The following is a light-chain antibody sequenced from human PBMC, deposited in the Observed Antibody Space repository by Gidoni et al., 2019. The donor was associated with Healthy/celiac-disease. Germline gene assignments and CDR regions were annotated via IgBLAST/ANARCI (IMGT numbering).Light chain of an antibody. CDR3: QAWDSAYV. J-gene: IGLJ1*01. V-gene: IGLV3-1*01. CDR1: NLGDKY. CDR2: QDS. Sequence: SYALTQPPSVSVSPGQTASITCSGDNLGDKYACWYQQKPGQSPVLVIYQDSKRPSGIPERFSGSNSGNTATLTISGTQAMDEADYYCQAWDSAYVFGTGTKVTVL.